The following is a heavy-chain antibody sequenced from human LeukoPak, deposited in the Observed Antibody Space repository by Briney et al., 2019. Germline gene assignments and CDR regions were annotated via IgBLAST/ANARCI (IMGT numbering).Heavy chain of an antibody. D-gene: IGHD2-2*01. J-gene: IGHJ4*02. Sequence: ASVRVSCKPSNYIFASYGISWLRQAPGQGLEWMGWISTYNGDTKFAQNLQGRLTVTTDTSTRTVYMELRSLRSDDTAVYYCARAGRTSTGVFDNWGQRTLVTVSS. CDR1: NYIFASYG. CDR2: ISTYNGDT. V-gene: IGHV1-18*04. CDR3: ARAGRTSTGVFDN.